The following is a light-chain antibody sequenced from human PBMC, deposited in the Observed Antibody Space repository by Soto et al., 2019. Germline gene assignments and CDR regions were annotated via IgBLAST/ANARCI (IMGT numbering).Light chain of an antibody. Sequence: EMVLTQSPATLSLSPGKRAILSCRASQSVGTYLAWYQQKRGQAPRLLIYDASNRATGLPARFGGSGSGTDFNLTLSSLEREDFAVYSCQQRRNSPGPFGPGTKVDI. V-gene: IGKV3-11*01. CDR1: QSVGTY. J-gene: IGKJ3*01. CDR2: DAS. CDR3: QQRRNSPGP.